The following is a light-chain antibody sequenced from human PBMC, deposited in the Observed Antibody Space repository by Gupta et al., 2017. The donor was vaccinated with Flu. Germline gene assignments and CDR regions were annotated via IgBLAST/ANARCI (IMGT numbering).Light chain of an antibody. V-gene: IGKV1-5*03. J-gene: IGKJ2*02. Sequence: DIKMTKPPSTLSASVGERVSITCRASQSISGWLAWYQQKPGKAPKLLIYKASSLESGVPSRFSGSGSGTEFTLTIISLQPDDFATYYCQQYNSYSEGTFGQGTKLEIK. CDR2: KAS. CDR1: QSISGW. CDR3: QQYNSYSEGT.